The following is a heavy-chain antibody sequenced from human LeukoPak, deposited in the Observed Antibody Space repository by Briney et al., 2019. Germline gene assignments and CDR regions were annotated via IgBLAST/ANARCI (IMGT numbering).Heavy chain of an antibody. V-gene: IGHV3-53*01. D-gene: IGHD1-26*01. CDR1: GFTFSSYA. CDR3: AREKVGATMGAFDI. CDR2: IYSGGST. Sequence: PGGSLRLSCAASGFTFSSYAMHWVRQAPGKGLEWVSVIYSGGSTYYADSVKGRFTISRDNSKNTLYLQMNSLRAEDTAVYYCAREKVGATMGAFDIWGQGTMVTVSS. J-gene: IGHJ3*02.